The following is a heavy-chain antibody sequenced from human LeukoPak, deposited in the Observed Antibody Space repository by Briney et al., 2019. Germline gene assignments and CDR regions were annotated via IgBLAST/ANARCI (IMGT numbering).Heavy chain of an antibody. CDR3: ARFCSGCDGDY. J-gene: IGHJ4*02. CDR2: IYYSGST. V-gene: IGHV4-59*01. CDR1: GGSIISYY. Sequence: SETLSLTCTVSGGSIISYYWSWIRQPPGKGLEWIGYIYYSGSTNYNPSLKSRVTISVDTSKNQFSLKLSSVTAADTAVYYCARFCSGCDGDYWGQGTLVTVSS. D-gene: IGHD3-3*01.